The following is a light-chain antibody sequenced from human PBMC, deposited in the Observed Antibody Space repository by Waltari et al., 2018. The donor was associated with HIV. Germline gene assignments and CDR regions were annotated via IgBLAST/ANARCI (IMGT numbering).Light chain of an antibody. Sequence: QSALTQPASVSGSPGQSITISCTGTSTDVGEFNFVSWYQHHPGTAPKLIIYGVSERPSVVSYRFSGSKSANTASLTISGLQAEDEGFYYCTSHTSVSTYVVFGGGTKLSVL. CDR1: STDVGEFNF. CDR2: GVS. V-gene: IGLV2-14*03. J-gene: IGLJ2*01. CDR3: TSHTSVSTYVV.